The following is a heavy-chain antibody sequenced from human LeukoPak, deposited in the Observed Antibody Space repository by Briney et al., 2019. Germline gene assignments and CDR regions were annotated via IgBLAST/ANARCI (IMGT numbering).Heavy chain of an antibody. CDR3: AREVFGVVIPLPGFLDY. Sequence: ASVKVSCKASGYTFTSYGISWVRQAPGQGLEWMGWISAYNGNTNYAQKLQGRVTMTTDTSTSTAYMELRSLRSDDTAVYYCAREVFGVVIPLPGFLDYWGQGTLVTVSS. D-gene: IGHD3-3*01. V-gene: IGHV1-18*01. J-gene: IGHJ4*02. CDR2: ISAYNGNT. CDR1: GYTFTSYG.